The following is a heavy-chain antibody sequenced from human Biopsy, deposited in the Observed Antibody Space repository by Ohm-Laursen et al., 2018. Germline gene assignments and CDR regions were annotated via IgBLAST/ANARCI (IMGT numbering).Heavy chain of an antibody. CDR1: GGSMTGYE. CDR3: ARVEAGTYDALDI. V-gene: IGHV4-59*07. Sequence: SDTLSLTCSVSGGSMTGYEWSWIRLAPGKGLEWIGYIYYSGGTKYNPSLVSRVTFSVDMSKSQFSLKLYSVTAADTAVYYCARVEAGTYDALDIWGQGTLVAVSA. D-gene: IGHD1-26*01. CDR2: IYYSGGT. J-gene: IGHJ3*02.